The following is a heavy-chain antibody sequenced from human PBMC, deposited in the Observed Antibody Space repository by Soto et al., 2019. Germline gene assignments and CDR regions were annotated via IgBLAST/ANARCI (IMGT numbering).Heavy chain of an antibody. Sequence: QVQLVQSGAEVKKPGSSVKVSCKASGGTFSSYAISWVRQAPGQGLEWMGGIIPIFVTANYAQKFQSRVTITADESTSTAYMELSSLSSEDTAVYYCARQWGPDGSGSDYHYYYGMGVWGQGTTVTVSS. V-gene: IGHV1-69*01. CDR2: IIPIFVTA. D-gene: IGHD3-22*01. CDR3: ARQWGPDGSGSDYHYYYGMGV. CDR1: GGTFSSYA. J-gene: IGHJ6*02.